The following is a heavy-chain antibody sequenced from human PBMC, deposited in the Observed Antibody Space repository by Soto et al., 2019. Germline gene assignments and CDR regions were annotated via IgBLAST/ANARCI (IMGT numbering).Heavy chain of an antibody. CDR2: INSDGSST. J-gene: IGHJ4*02. V-gene: IGHV3-74*01. Sequence: GGSLRISCAASGFTVSSYWMHWVRQAPGKGLVWVSRINSDGSSTSYADSVKGRFTISRDNAKNTLYLQMNSLRAEDTAVYYCAVAVAGPTAIGYWGQGTLVTVSS. CDR1: GFTVSSYW. CDR3: AVAVAGPTAIGY. D-gene: IGHD6-19*01.